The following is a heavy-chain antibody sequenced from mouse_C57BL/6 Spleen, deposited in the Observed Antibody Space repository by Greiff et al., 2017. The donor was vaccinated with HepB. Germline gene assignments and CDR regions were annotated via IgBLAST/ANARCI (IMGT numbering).Heavy chain of an antibody. V-gene: IGHV1-15*01. CDR2: IDPETGGT. CDR1: GYTFTDYE. CDR3: TRGGYYGSSSRWYFDV. Sequence: QVQLQQSGAELVRPGASVTLSCKASGYTFTDYEMHWVKQTPGHGLEWIGAIDPETGGTAYNQKFKGKAILTADKSSSTAYMELRSLTSEDSAVYYCTRGGYYGSSSRWYFDVWGTGTTVTVSS. J-gene: IGHJ1*03. D-gene: IGHD1-1*01.